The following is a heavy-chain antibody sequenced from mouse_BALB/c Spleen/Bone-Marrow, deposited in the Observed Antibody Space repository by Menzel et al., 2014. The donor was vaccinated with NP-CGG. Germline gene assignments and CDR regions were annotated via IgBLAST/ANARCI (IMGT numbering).Heavy chain of an antibody. D-gene: IGHD2-14*01. V-gene: IGHV5-17*02. Sequence: DVHLVESGGGLVQPGGSRKLSCAASGFTFSSFGMHWVRQAPEKGLEWVAYISSGSSTIYYADAVKGRFTISRDNPKNTLFLQMTSLRSEDTAMYYCARYYRYDYAMDYWGQGTSVTVSS. CDR1: GFTFSSFG. CDR2: ISSGSSTI. CDR3: ARYYRYDYAMDY. J-gene: IGHJ4*01.